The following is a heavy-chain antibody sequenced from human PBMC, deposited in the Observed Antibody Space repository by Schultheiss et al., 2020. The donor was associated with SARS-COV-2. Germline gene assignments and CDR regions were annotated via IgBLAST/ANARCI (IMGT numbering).Heavy chain of an antibody. V-gene: IGHV4-31*03. CDR2: IYYSGST. Sequence: TLSLTCTVSGGSISSGGYYWSWIRQHPGKGLEWIGYIYYSGSTYYNPSLKSRVTISVDTSKNQFSLKLSSVTAADTAVYYCSGEMPGATVTFGTWESWGQGTLVTGSS. CDR3: SGEMPGATVTFGTWES. J-gene: IGHJ5*02. CDR1: GGSISSGGYY. D-gene: IGHD4-17*01.